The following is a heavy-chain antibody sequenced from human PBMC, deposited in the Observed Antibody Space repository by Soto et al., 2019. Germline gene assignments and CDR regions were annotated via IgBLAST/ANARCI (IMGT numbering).Heavy chain of an antibody. CDR1: GFSFSDDY. V-gene: IGHV3-11*01. CDR2: ISYSGRSI. D-gene: IGHD3-22*01. CDR3: ASSGFRLSWFDT. J-gene: IGHJ5*02. Sequence: GGSLRLSCAASGFSFSDDYMSWIRQAPGKGLEWVSSISYSGRSIFYADSVKGRFAISRDNANNSLYLQMNSLRAEDTAVYYCASSGFRLSWFDTWGQGTLVTVSS.